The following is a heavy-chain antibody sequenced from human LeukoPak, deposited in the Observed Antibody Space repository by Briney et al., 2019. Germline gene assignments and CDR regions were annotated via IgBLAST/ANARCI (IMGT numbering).Heavy chain of an antibody. V-gene: IGHV1-18*04. CDR2: ISGYNGNK. J-gene: IGHJ4*02. CDR1: GYTFTGYY. CDR3: ARDRDSSSWYNFDY. Sequence: ASVKVSCKASGYTFTGYYMHWVRQAPGQGLEWMGWISGYNGNKKYAQKFQGRVTMTTDTSTSTAYMELRSLRSDDTAVYYCARDRDSSSWYNFDYWGQGTLVTVSS. D-gene: IGHD6-13*01.